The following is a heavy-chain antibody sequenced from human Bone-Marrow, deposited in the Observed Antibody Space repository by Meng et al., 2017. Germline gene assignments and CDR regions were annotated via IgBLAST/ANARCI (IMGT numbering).Heavy chain of an antibody. CDR1: GGTFSSYA. J-gene: IGHJ6*02. V-gene: IGHV1-69*05. CDR2: IIPIFGTA. D-gene: IGHD1-26*01. CDR3: ARGIVGATRYYYYGMDV. Sequence: SVKVSCKASGGTFSSYAISWVRHAPGQGLEWMGGIIPIFGTANYAQKFQGRVTITTDESTSTAYMELSSLRSEDTAVYYCARGIVGATRYYYYGMDVWGQGTTVTVSS.